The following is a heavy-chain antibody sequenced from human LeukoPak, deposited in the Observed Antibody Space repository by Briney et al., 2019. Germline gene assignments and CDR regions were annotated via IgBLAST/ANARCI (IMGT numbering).Heavy chain of an antibody. D-gene: IGHD5-18*01. CDR2: INPSGGST. CDR1: GYTFTSYY. J-gene: IGHJ3*02. V-gene: IGHV1-46*01. Sequence: RGASVKVSCKASGYTFTSYYMHWVRQAPGQGLEWMGIINPSGGSTSYAQKFQGRVTMTRDTSTSTVYMELSSLRSEDTAVYYCARGPWGYSYGLSYAFDIWGQGTMVTVSS. CDR3: ARGPWGYSYGLSYAFDI.